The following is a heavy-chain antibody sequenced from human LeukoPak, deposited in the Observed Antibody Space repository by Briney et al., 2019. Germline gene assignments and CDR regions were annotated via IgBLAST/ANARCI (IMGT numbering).Heavy chain of an antibody. CDR3: ARDFHWRLYDTSGYYLY. D-gene: IGHD3-22*01. CDR1: GFTFDDYT. V-gene: IGHV3-43*01. Sequence: PGGSLRLSCAASGFTFDDYTMHWVRQAPGKGLEWVSLISWDGGSTYYADSVKGRFTISRDNSKNSLYLQMNSLRAEDTAVYYCARDFHWRLYDTSGYYLYWGQGTLVTVSS. J-gene: IGHJ4*02. CDR2: ISWDGGST.